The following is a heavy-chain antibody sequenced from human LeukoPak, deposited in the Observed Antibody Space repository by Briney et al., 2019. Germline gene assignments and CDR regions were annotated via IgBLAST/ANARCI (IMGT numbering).Heavy chain of an antibody. CDR2: INWNGGST. CDR1: GFTFDDYG. CDR3: ARVVPDPELSYYYYYMDV. Sequence: GGSLRLSCAASGFTFDDYGMSWVRQAPGKGLEWVSGINWNGGSTGYADSVKGRFTISRDNAKNSLYLQMNSLRAEDTAVYYCARVVPDPELSYYYYYMDVWGKGTTVTVSS. D-gene: IGHD2-2*01. V-gene: IGHV3-20*04. J-gene: IGHJ6*03.